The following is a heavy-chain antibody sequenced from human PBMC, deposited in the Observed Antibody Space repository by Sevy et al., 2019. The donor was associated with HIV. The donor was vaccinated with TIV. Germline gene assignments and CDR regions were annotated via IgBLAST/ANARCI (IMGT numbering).Heavy chain of an antibody. J-gene: IGHJ4*02. D-gene: IGHD1-26*01. V-gene: IGHV3-30-3*01. CDR2: ISSNGDNA. Sequence: GGSLRLSCAASGFTFRTYALHWVRQAPGRGLEWLAFISSNGDNAFYANSVRGRLTVSRDNSMNTLSLQMSSLTAEDTAVYYCARGPEWELTSFLSHWGQGTLVTVSS. CDR1: GFTFRTYA. CDR3: ARGPEWELTSFLSH.